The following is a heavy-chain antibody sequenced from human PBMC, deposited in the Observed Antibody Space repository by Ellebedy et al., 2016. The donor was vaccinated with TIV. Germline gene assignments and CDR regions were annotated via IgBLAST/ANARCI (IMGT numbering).Heavy chain of an antibody. CDR3: AFSRDWLIRT. CDR1: CGSISSNY. CDR2: MSYSGRT. D-gene: IGHD6-19*01. V-gene: IGHV4-59*08. Sequence: MPSETLSLTCTVSCGSISSNYWSWIRQPPGKGLEWIGYMSYSGRTDYNPSLKRRATVSIDTSKNQFSLKLSPVPAADTAVYYCAFSRDWLIRTWGQGTLVTVSS. J-gene: IGHJ5*02.